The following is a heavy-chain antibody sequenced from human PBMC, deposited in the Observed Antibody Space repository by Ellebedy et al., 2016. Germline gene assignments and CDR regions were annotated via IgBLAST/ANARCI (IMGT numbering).Heavy chain of an antibody. Sequence: ASVKVSCXVSGYTFTSYGISWVRQAPGQGLEWMGWISTYNGNTNYAKKLQGRVTMTTDTSTSTAYMELRSLRSDDTAVYYCARLPIGGLAVAGTFDCWGQGTLVTVSS. CDR2: ISTYNGNT. CDR3: ARLPIGGLAVAGTFDC. D-gene: IGHD6-19*01. J-gene: IGHJ4*02. V-gene: IGHV1-18*01. CDR1: GYTFTSYG.